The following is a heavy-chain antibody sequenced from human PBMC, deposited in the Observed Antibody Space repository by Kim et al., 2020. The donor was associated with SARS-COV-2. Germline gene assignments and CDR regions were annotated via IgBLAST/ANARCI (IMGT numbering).Heavy chain of an antibody. Sequence: YTNYADSVKGRFTISRDNAKNSLYLQRNSLRAEDTAVYYCARAKTGYFDYWGQGTLVTVSS. CDR3: ARAKTGYFDY. D-gene: IGHD3-9*01. CDR2: YT. J-gene: IGHJ4*02. V-gene: IGHV3-11*05.